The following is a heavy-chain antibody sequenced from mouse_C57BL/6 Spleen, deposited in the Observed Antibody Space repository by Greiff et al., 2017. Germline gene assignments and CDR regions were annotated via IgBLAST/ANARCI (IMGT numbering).Heavy chain of an antibody. CDR3: TRLCYDNYRWYFDV. V-gene: IGHV1-15*01. CDR1: GYTFTGYE. Sequence: QVQLQQSGAELVRPGASVTLSCKASGYTFTGYEMHWVKQTPVHGLEWIGAIDPGTGGTAYNQKFKGKAILTADKSSSTAYMELRSLTSEDSAVSYCTRLCYDNYRWYFDVWGTGTTVTVSS. J-gene: IGHJ1*03. CDR2: IDPGTGGT. D-gene: IGHD2-1*01.